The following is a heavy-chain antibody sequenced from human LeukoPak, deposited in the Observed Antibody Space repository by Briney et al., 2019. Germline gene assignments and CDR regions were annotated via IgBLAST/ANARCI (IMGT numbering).Heavy chain of an antibody. CDR3: ARGQGIAANPDY. CDR2: INPNSGGT. J-gene: IGHJ4*02. CDR1: GYTFTGYY. V-gene: IGHV1-2*02. Sequence: GASVKVSCKASGYTFTGYYMHWVRQAPGQGLEWMGWINPNSGGTNYAQKFQGRVTMTRDTSISIAYMELSSLRSEDTAVYYCARGQGIAANPDYWGQGTLVTVSS. D-gene: IGHD6-13*01.